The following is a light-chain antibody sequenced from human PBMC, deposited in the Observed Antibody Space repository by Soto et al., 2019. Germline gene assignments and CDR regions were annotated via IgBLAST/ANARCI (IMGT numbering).Light chain of an antibody. CDR3: QQSYGTPLT. CDR2: AAS. J-gene: IGKJ4*01. V-gene: IGKV1-39*01. CDR1: QSISNY. Sequence: DMEMIQSPSSLSASVGDRVTITCRASQSISNYLNWYQHKPGKVPKLLIYAASSLQSGVPTRFSRSGSGTDFTLTINSLQPEDFATYYCQQSYGTPLTFGGGTKIEIK.